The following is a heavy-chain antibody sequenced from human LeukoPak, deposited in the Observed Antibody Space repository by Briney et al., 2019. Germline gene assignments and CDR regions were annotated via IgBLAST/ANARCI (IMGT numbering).Heavy chain of an antibody. CDR1: GGSISSYY. CDR3: ARGGYDFWSGYLKD. J-gene: IGHJ4*02. V-gene: IGHV4-59*01. Sequence: PSETLSLTRTVSGGSISSYYWSWIRQPPGKGLEWIGYIYYSGSTNYNPSLKSRVTILVDRSKNQFSLKLSSVTAADTAVYYCARGGYDFWSGYLKDWGQGTLVTVSS. CDR2: IYYSGST. D-gene: IGHD3-3*01.